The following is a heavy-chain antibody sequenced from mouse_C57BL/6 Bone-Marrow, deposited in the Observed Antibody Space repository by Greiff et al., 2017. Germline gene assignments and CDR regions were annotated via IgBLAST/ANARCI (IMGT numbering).Heavy chain of an antibody. Sequence: VQLQQSGPELVKPGASVKISCKASGYSFTGYYMNWVKQSPEKSLEWIGEINPSTGGTTYNQKFKAKATLTVDTSSSTAYMQLKSLTSEDSAVYYCANGRGFAYWGQGTLVTVSA. CDR1: GYSFTGYY. V-gene: IGHV1-42*01. CDR2: INPSTGGT. J-gene: IGHJ3*01. CDR3: ANGRGFAY.